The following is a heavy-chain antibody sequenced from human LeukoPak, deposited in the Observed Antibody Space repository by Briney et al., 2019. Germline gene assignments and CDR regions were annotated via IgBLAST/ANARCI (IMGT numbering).Heavy chain of an antibody. Sequence: GGSLRLSCAASGFTFSNYAMSWVRQAPGKGLEWVSTVSGRGISPYYADSVKGRFTISRDDSKNTLYLQMNSLRAEDTAVYYCAKASDYGVYTGFSNWGQGTLVTVSS. D-gene: IGHD4-17*01. J-gene: IGHJ4*02. CDR1: GFTFSNYA. V-gene: IGHV3-23*01. CDR3: AKASDYGVYTGFSN. CDR2: VSGRGISP.